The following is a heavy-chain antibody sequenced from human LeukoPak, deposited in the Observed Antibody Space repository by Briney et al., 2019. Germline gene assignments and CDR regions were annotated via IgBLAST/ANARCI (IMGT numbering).Heavy chain of an antibody. CDR3: ASCQGPYYY. Sequence: SETLSLTCAVYGGSFSGYYWSWIRQPPGKGLEWIGEINHSGSTNYNPSLKSRVTISVDKSKNQFSLKLSSVTAADTAVYYCASCQGPYYYWGQGTLVTVSS. J-gene: IGHJ4*02. CDR2: INHSGST. V-gene: IGHV4-34*01. D-gene: IGHD3-10*01. CDR1: GGSFSGYY.